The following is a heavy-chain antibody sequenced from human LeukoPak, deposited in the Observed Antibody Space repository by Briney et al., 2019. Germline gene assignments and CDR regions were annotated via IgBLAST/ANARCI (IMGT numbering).Heavy chain of an antibody. D-gene: IGHD1-26*01. Sequence: PSETLSLTCAVSGGSISNNNWWTWVRQPPGKGLEWIGEIYHSGITNYNPSLKSRVAISVDRSKSQFSLKLSSVTAADTAVYYCAREISGSYPGVYYYGLDVWGQGTTVTVSS. J-gene: IGHJ6*02. CDR1: GGSISNNNW. CDR3: AREISGSYPGVYYYGLDV. V-gene: IGHV4-4*02. CDR2: IYHSGIT.